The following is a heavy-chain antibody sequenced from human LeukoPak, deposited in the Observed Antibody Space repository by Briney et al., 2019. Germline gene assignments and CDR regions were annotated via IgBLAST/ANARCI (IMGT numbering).Heavy chain of an antibody. CDR1: GYTFTNFY. CDR2: INPNDLST. Sequence: AASVKVSCKASGYTFTNFYTHWVRQAPGQGLEWMGVINPNDLSTIYAQNFQGRLTMTKDTSTNTIYMELRSLRSEDTAVYFCARVAGYDAFFDYWGQGSLVTVSS. D-gene: IGHD2-2*01. CDR3: ARVAGYDAFFDY. V-gene: IGHV1-46*01. J-gene: IGHJ4*02.